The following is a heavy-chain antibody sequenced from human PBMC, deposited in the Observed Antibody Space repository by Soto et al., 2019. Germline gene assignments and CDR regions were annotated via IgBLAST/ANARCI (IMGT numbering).Heavy chain of an antibody. J-gene: IGHJ5*02. V-gene: IGHV4-59*06. D-gene: IGHD1-20*01. CDR3: ARLRIATNNYKWLDP. Sequence: SETLSLTCTVSGGSISSCYWSWIRQPPGKGLEWIGHIYVTGAVDYNPSLRDRITISQDTSERQFSLNLRLVTAADTAVYYCARLRIATNNYKWLDPWGQGNLVTV. CDR1: GGSISSCY. CDR2: IYVTGAV.